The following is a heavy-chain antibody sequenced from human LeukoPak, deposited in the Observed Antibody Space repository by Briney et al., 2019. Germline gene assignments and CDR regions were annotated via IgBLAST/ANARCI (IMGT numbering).Heavy chain of an antibody. CDR1: GFTFSTYD. V-gene: IGHV3-23*01. CDR2: ISGSGGST. Sequence: GGSLRLSCAASGFTFSTYDMTWVRQAPGEGLEGVSSISGSGGSTYYADSVKGRFTTSRDNSKNTLYLQMNGLRAEDTAVYYCAKDLAAVPGNKYFAYWGQGTLVTVSS. CDR3: AKDLAAVPGNKYFAY. J-gene: IGHJ4*02. D-gene: IGHD6-19*01.